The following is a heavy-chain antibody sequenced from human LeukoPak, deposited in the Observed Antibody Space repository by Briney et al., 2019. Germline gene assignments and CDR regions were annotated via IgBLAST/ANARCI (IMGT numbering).Heavy chain of an antibody. Sequence: PGGSLRLSCAASGFTFSSYAMHWVRQAPGKGLEWVAVISYDGSNKYYADSVKGRFTISRDNSKNTLSLEMNSLRAEDTAIYYCARGGSPYDYWGQGTLVTVSS. CDR2: ISYDGSNK. D-gene: IGHD1-26*01. V-gene: IGHV3-30*04. CDR3: ARGGSPYDY. J-gene: IGHJ4*02. CDR1: GFTFSSYA.